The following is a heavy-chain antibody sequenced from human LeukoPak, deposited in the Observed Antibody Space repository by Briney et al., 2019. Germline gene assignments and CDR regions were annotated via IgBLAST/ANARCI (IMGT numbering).Heavy chain of an antibody. CDR3: ARVGSGWYLMSPWFDP. J-gene: IGHJ5*02. Sequence: ASVKVSCKASGYTFTSYGISWVRQAPGQGLEWMGWISAYNGYTNYAQRLQGRVTMTTDTSTSTAYMELRSLRSDDTAVYYCARVGSGWYLMSPWFDPWGQGTLVTVSS. CDR1: GYTFTSYG. CDR2: ISAYNGYT. V-gene: IGHV1-18*01. D-gene: IGHD6-19*01.